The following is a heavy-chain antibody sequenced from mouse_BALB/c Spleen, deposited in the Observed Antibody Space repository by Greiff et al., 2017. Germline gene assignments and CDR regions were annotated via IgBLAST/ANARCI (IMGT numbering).Heavy chain of an antibody. J-gene: IGHJ1*01. Sequence: EVQVVESGGGLVKPGGSLKLSCAASGFAFSSYDMSWVRQTPEKRLEWVAYISSGGGSTYYPDTVKGRFTISRDNAKNTLYLQMSSLKSEETAMYYCARQKQWYFDVWGAGTTVTVSS. V-gene: IGHV5-12-1*01. CDR2: ISSGGGST. CDR3: ARQKQWYFDV. CDR1: GFAFSSYD.